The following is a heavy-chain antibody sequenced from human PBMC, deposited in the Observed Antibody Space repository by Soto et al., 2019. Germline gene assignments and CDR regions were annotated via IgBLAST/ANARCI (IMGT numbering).Heavy chain of an antibody. CDR1: AFTFSDHG. CDR3: ASSGRGAFTSMVNYFYYGLDV. D-gene: IGHD5-18*01. V-gene: IGHV3-33*01. CDR2: IWFDGGNR. Sequence: QLVESGGGVVQPGGSLRLSCSATPSAFTFSDHGMHWVRQTPGKGLEWLAVIWFDGGNRNYADSVKGRFTISRDNSENTLYLQMNRLSDEDTGVYYCASSGRGAFTSMVNYFYYGLDVWGQGTTVAVSS. J-gene: IGHJ6*02.